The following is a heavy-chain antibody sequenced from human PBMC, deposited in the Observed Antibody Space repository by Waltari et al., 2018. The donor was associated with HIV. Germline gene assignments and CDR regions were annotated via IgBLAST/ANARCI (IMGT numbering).Heavy chain of an antibody. V-gene: IGHV4-4*02. J-gene: IGHJ5*02. D-gene: IGHD3-22*01. CDR1: GGSISSSNW. CDR3: ARRGYYDSSGYPDNWFDP. CDR2: IYHSGST. Sequence: QVQLQESGPGLVKPSGTLSLTCAVSGGSISSSNWWSWVRQPPGKGLEWIGEIYHSGSTTYNPSLKSRVTISVDKSKNQFSLKLSSVTAADTAVYYCARRGYYDSSGYPDNWFDPWGQGTLVTVSS.